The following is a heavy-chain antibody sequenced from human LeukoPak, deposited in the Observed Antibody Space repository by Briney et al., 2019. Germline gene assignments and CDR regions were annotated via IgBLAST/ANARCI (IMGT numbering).Heavy chain of an antibody. CDR2: IYYSGST. V-gene: IGHV4-59*01. J-gene: IGHJ5*02. CDR3: AKDGGYYYGSGSSGTYNWFDP. Sequence: SETLSLTCTVSGGSISSYYWSWIRQPPGKGLEWIGYIYYSGSTNYNPSLKSRVTISVDTSKNQFSLKLSSVTAADTAVYYCAKDGGYYYGSGSSGTYNWFDPWGQGTLVTVSS. D-gene: IGHD3-10*01. CDR1: GGSISSYY.